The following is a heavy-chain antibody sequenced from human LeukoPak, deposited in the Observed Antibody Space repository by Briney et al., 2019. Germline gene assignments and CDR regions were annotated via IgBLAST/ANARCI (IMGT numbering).Heavy chain of an antibody. CDR2: IYTSGST. Sequence: SETLFLTCTVSGGSISGYYWSWIRQPAGKGLEWIGRIYTSGSTNYNPSLKSRVTISVDTSKNQFSLKLSSVTAADTAVYYCARGGYTLNFGYWGQGTLATVSS. CDR1: GGSISGYY. V-gene: IGHV4-4*07. D-gene: IGHD5-24*01. CDR3: ARGGYTLNFGY. J-gene: IGHJ4*02.